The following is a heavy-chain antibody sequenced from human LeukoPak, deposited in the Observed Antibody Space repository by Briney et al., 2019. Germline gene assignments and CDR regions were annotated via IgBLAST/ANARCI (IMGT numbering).Heavy chain of an antibody. CDR3: AKADYYYYMDV. Sequence: GGSLRLSCAASGFTFSSYAMSWVRQAPGKGLEWVSSISSGGDNTYYAVSVKGRFTISRDNSKNTLFLQMDSLRAEDTAVYYCAKADYYYYMDVWGKGTTVAVSS. V-gene: IGHV3-23*01. CDR1: GFTFSSYA. J-gene: IGHJ6*03. CDR2: ISSGGDNT.